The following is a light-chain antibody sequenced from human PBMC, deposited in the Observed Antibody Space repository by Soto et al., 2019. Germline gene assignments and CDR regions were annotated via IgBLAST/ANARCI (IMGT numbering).Light chain of an antibody. CDR1: SGHSSYI. V-gene: IGLV4-60*02. Sequence: QLVLTQSSSASASLGSSVKLTCTLSSGHSSYIIAWHQQQPGKAPRYLMKLEGSGSYNKGSGVPDRFSGSSSGDDRYLTISNLQFEYEANYYCETCDSNPRVFGGGTKVTVL. CDR3: ETCDSNPRV. J-gene: IGLJ2*01. CDR2: LEGSGSY.